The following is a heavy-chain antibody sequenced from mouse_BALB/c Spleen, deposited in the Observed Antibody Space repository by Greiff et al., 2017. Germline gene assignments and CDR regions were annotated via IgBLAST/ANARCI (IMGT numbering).Heavy chain of an antibody. Sequence: VQLQQPGAELVKPGASVKLSCKASGYTFTSYWMHWVKQRPGQGLEWIGEIDPSDSYTNYNQKFKGKATLTVDKSSSTAYMQLSSLTSEDSAVYYCARSGLRRGAGYFDYWGQGTTLTVSS. J-gene: IGHJ2*01. V-gene: IGHV1-69*02. CDR3: ARSGLRRGAGYFDY. CDR1: GYTFTSYW. D-gene: IGHD2-4*01. CDR2: IDPSDSYT.